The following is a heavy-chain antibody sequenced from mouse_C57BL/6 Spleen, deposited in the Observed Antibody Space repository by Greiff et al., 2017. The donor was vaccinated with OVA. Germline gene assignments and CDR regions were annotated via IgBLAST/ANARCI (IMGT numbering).Heavy chain of an antibody. D-gene: IGHD1-1*01. Sequence: QVQLKQPGAELVMPGASVKLSCKASGYTFTSYWMHWVKQRPGQGLEWIGEIDPSDSYTNYNQKFKGKSTLTVDKSSSTAYMQLSSLTSEDSAVYYCARGGGSRYYFDYWGQGTTLTVSS. J-gene: IGHJ2*01. V-gene: IGHV1-69*01. CDR2: IDPSDSYT. CDR1: GYTFTSYW. CDR3: ARGGGSRYYFDY.